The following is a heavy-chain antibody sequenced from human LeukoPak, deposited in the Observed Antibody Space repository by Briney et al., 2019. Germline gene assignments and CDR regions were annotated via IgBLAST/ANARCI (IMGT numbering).Heavy chain of an antibody. Sequence: PGGSLRLSCAASGFTFNNYAMGWVRQAPGKGLERFSAISGSGGATYYADSVKGRFTISRDNSKNTLYLQMNSLRAEDTALYYCASLDYFDSSDYGDYWGQGTLVTVSS. V-gene: IGHV3-23*01. CDR3: ASLDYFDSSDYGDY. CDR2: ISGSGGAT. D-gene: IGHD3-22*01. J-gene: IGHJ4*02. CDR1: GFTFNNYA.